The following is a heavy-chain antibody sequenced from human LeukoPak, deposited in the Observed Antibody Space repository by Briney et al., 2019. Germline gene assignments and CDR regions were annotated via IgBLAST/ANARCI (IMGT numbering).Heavy chain of an antibody. CDR1: GYTFTSYD. Sequence: GASVKVSCKASGYTFTSYDINWVRQATGQGLGWMGWMNPNRGNTGYAQKFQGRVTMTRNTSISTAYMELSSLRSEDTAVYYCAREGLNIVVVPAAISYYYYMDVWGKGTTVTVSS. CDR2: MNPNRGNT. V-gene: IGHV1-8*01. CDR3: AREGLNIVVVPAAISYYYYMDV. D-gene: IGHD2-2*02. J-gene: IGHJ6*03.